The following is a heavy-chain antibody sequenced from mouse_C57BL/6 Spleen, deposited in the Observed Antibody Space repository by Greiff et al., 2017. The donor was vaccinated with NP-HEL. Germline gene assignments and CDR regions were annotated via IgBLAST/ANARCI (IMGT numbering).Heavy chain of an antibody. D-gene: IGHD1-1*01. V-gene: IGHV5-4*01. CDR2: ISDGGSYT. CDR3: ARYYGSSRWYFDV. J-gene: IGHJ1*03. CDR1: GFTFSSYA. Sequence: EVQLVESGGGLVKPGGSLKLSCAASGFTFSSYAMSWVRQTPEKRLEWVATISDGGSYTYYPDNVKGRFTISRDNAKNNLYLQMSHLKSEDTAMYYCARYYGSSRWYFDVWGTGTTVTVSS.